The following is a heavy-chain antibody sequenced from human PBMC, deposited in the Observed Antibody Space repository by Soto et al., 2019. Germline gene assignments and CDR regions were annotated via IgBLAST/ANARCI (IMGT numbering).Heavy chain of an antibody. J-gene: IGHJ6*03. CDR2: MNPNSGNT. CDR3: PRVIAARPSSHYYMDV. Sequence: QVQLVQSGAEVKKPGASVKVSCKASGYTFTSYDINWVRQATGQGLEWMGWMNPNSGNTGYAQKFQGRVNMTRNTSISTAYMELSSLRSEDTAVYYCPRVIAARPSSHYYMDVWGKGTTVTVSS. V-gene: IGHV1-8*01. D-gene: IGHD6-6*01. CDR1: GYTFTSYD.